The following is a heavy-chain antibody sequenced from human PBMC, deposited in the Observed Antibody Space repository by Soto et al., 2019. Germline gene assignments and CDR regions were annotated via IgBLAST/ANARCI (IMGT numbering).Heavy chain of an antibody. V-gene: IGHV3-64*01. CDR3: ARRARPDFYYMDV. Sequence: EVQLAESGGGLAQPGGSLRLSCPAPGFTLSGYAMDWVRQAPGKGLEYVSGISSNGVGTYYANSVKGRFTISRDNSKNTVYLQMGSLRPEDMAVYYCARRARPDFYYMDVWGKGTTVTVSS. D-gene: IGHD6-6*01. J-gene: IGHJ6*03. CDR2: ISSNGVGT. CDR1: GFTLSGYA.